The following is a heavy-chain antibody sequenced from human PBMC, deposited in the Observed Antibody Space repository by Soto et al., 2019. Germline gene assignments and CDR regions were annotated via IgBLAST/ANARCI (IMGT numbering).Heavy chain of an antibody. CDR2: AISASGSV. Sequence: QVQVVQSGAEVKKPGSSVKISCKASGRIFISFPTSWVRQVPGQGLEWMGGAISASGSVTYAPKFQGRVTMTAVNSAGIGYMELTSLTSEDTAIYYCARVGSRDAYNYVLDQWGPGTMVTVSS. CDR1: GRIFISFP. V-gene: IGHV1-69*06. CDR3: ARVGSRDAYNYVLDQ. J-gene: IGHJ1*01. D-gene: IGHD5-18*01.